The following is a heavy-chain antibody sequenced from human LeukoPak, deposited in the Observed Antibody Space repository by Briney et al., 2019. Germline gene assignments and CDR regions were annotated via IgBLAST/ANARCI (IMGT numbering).Heavy chain of an antibody. CDR1: GGSISSYY. CDR3: ARDGYNYDFWSGQLHNWFDP. Sequence: PSETLSLTCTVSGGSISSYYWSWIRQPPGKGLEWIGYIYYSGSTNYNPSLKSRVTISVDTSKNQFSLKLSSVTAADTAVYYCARDGYNYDFWSGQLHNWFDPWGQGTLVTVSS. V-gene: IGHV4-59*01. J-gene: IGHJ5*02. CDR2: IYYSGST. D-gene: IGHD3-3*01.